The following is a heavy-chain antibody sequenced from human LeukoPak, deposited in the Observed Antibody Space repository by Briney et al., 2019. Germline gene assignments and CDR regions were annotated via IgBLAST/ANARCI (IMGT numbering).Heavy chain of an antibody. D-gene: IGHD3-3*01. J-gene: IGHJ4*02. Sequence: GGSLRLSCAASGFTFSIYVMSWVRQAPGKGLEWVSSISTTGGNTYYADSVKGRFTISRDNSKNTLYLQMNSLRAEDTAVYYCAKVASNYDFWSGYYRPFDYWGQGTLVTVSS. V-gene: IGHV3-23*01. CDR3: AKVASNYDFWSGYYRPFDY. CDR1: GFTFSIYV. CDR2: ISTTGGNT.